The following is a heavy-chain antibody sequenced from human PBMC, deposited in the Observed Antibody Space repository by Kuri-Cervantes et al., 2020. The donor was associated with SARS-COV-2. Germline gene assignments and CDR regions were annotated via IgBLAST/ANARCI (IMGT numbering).Heavy chain of an antibody. CDR3: ARGMGRYSSSFDY. D-gene: IGHD6-6*01. V-gene: IGHV3-48*01. Sequence: GGSLRLSCAASGSTFSSYSMNWVRQAPGKGLEWVSYISSSSSTIYYADPVKGRFTISRDNAKNSLYLQMNSLRAEDTAVYYCARGMGRYSSSFDYWGQGTLVTVSS. CDR1: GSTFSSYS. J-gene: IGHJ4*02. CDR2: ISSSSSTI.